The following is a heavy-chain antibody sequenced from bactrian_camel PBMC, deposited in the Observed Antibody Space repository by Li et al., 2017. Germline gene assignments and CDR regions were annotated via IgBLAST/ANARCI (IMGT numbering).Heavy chain of an antibody. J-gene: IGHJ4*01. CDR2: IRTTTSST. CDR3: AADRVCHTVVNQPEHVKY. D-gene: IGHD8*01. Sequence: HVQLVESGGGSVETGGSLRISCIASGSIDAIMYMAWFRKHPGKEREPVATIRTTTSSTYYSTSVKGRFTISLADSKNVATLQMNSLQPEDAAMYFCAADRVCHTVVNQPEHVKYWCQGTQVTVS. CDR1: GSIDAIMY. V-gene: IGHV3S53*01.